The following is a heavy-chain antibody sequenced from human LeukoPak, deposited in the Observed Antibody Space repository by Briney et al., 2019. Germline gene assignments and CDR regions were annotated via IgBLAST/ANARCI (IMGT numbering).Heavy chain of an antibody. V-gene: IGHV1-69*04. CDR2: IIPILGIA. CDR3: ARDSDSSGYYLDY. Sequence: SVKVSCKSSGGTFSSYAISWVRQAPGQGLEWMGRIIPILGIANYAQKFQGRVTITADKSTSTAYMELSSLRSEDTAVYYCARDSDSSGYYLDYWGQGTLVTVSS. J-gene: IGHJ4*02. D-gene: IGHD3-22*01. CDR1: GGTFSSYA.